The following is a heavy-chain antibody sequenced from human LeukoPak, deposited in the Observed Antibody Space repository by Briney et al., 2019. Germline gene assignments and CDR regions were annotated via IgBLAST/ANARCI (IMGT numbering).Heavy chain of an antibody. CDR2: ISSSGSTI. Sequence: GGSLRLSCAASGFTFSSYEMNWVRPAPGKGLEWVSYISSSGSTIYYADSAKGRFTISRDNAKNSLYLQMNSLRAEDTAVYYCARDTITMVRGVIIPYYFDYWGQGTLVTVSS. D-gene: IGHD3-10*01. CDR3: ARDTITMVRGVIIPYYFDY. J-gene: IGHJ4*02. V-gene: IGHV3-48*03. CDR1: GFTFSSYE.